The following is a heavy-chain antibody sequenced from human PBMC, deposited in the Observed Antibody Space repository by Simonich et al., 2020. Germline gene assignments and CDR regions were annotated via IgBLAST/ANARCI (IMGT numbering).Heavy chain of an antibody. CDR2: ISSSNSDI. CDR1: GFTFSSYS. Sequence: EVQLVESGGGLVKPGGSLRLSCAASGFTFSSYSMNWVRQAPGKGLEWVSSISSSNSDIYNADEVKGRFTITRDNAKNSLYLQMNSRRAEDTAVYYCARANERDYWGQGTLVTVSS. J-gene: IGHJ4*02. V-gene: IGHV3-21*01. D-gene: IGHD1-1*01. CDR3: ARANERDY.